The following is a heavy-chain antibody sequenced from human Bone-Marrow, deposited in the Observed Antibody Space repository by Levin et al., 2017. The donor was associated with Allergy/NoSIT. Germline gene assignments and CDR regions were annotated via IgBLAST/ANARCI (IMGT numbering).Heavy chain of an antibody. J-gene: IGHJ4*02. D-gene: IGHD6-13*01. CDR1: GYTFNEYG. V-gene: IGHV1-18*01. CDR3: ARDPRPGGSWSLRPYYFDY. Sequence: GESLKISCKDSGYTFNEYGFTWVRQAPGKGLEWMGWISAYTGNTNYAQKFKGRVTMTTDTSTRTAYMELTSLRSDDTAIYYCARDPRPGGSWSLRPYYFDYWGQGTLVTVSS. CDR2: ISAYTGNT.